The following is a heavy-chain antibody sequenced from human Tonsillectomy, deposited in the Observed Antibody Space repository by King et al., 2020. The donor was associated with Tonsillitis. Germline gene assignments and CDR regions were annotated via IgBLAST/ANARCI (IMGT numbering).Heavy chain of an antibody. CDR3: ARLLGSRCCWFDP. D-gene: IGHD6-13*01. CDR2: IYPGDSDN. V-gene: IGHV5-51*03. J-gene: IGHJ5*02. Sequence: QLVESGAEVKKPGESLKISCKGSGYSFTRYWIGWVRQMPGKGLEWMGSIYPGDSDNRYSPSFQGQVTISADRAISTAYLQWSSLKASDTAMYYCARLLGSRCCWFDPWGQGTLVTVSS. CDR1: GYSFTRYW.